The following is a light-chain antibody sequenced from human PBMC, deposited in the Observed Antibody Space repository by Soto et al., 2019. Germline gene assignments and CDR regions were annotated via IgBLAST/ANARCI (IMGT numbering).Light chain of an antibody. CDR2: GAS. CDR1: QGISTY. CDR3: QHTRTTPRT. Sequence: DIQMTQSPSSLFANVGDRVTITCRASQGISTYLHWYQQRPGKAPSLLIYGASHLHRGVPSRYSGRGSGTDFTLTISSLQPEDVATYYCQHTRTTPRTFGQGTKVEIK. V-gene: IGKV1-39*01. J-gene: IGKJ1*01.